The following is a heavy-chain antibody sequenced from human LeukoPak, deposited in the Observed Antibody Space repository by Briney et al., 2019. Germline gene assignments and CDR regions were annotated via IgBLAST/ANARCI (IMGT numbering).Heavy chain of an antibody. Sequence: SVKVSCKASGGTFSSYTISWVRQAPGQGLEWMGRIIPILGIANYAQKFQGRVTITADKSTSTAYMELSSLRSDDTAVYYCARAVAGTYRFDYWGQGTLVTVSS. CDR2: IIPILGIA. J-gene: IGHJ4*02. CDR3: ARAVAGTYRFDY. V-gene: IGHV1-69*02. CDR1: GGTFSSYT. D-gene: IGHD6-19*01.